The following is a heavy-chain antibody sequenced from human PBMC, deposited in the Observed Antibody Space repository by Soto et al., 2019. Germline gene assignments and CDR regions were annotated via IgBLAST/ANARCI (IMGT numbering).Heavy chain of an antibody. CDR3: VKEEGYSYGFRYFDY. J-gene: IGHJ4*02. D-gene: IGHD5-18*01. CDR2: ISSNGGST. CDR1: GFTFSSYA. V-gene: IGHV3-64D*06. Sequence: GGSLRLSCSASGFTFSSYAMHWVRQAPGKGLEYVSAISSNGGSTYYADSVKGRFTISRDNSKNTLYLQMSSLRAEDTAVYYCVKEEGYSYGFRYFDYWGPGTLVTVSS.